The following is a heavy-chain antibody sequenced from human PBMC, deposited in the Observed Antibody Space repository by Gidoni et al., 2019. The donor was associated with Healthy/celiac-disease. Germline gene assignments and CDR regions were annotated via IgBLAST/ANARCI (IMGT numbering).Heavy chain of an antibody. CDR3: TRDRNDYYDSSGYNDY. V-gene: IGHV3-49*03. CDR2: IRGKAYGGTT. J-gene: IGHJ4*02. CDR1: GFTLGESA. D-gene: IGHD3-22*01. Sequence: EVQLVASGGGLVQPGRSRRLSCTAAGFTLGESAMSWFRQAPGKGLGWVGFIRGKAYGGTTEYAASVKGRFTISRDDSKSIAYLQMNSLKTEDTAVYYCTRDRNDYYDSSGYNDYWGQGTLVTVSS.